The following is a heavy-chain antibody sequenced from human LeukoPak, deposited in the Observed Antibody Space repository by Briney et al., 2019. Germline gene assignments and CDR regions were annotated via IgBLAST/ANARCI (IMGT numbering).Heavy chain of an antibody. V-gene: IGHV1-2*02. D-gene: IGHD3-10*01. Sequence: ASVKVSCKASGYTFTGYYMHWVRQAPGQGLEWMGWINPNSGGTNYAQKFQGRVTMTRDTSISTAYMELSRLRSDDTAVYYCARLLWSGESGYFDYWGQGTLVTVSS. CDR3: ARLLWSGESGYFDY. CDR1: GYTFTGYY. CDR2: INPNSGGT. J-gene: IGHJ4*02.